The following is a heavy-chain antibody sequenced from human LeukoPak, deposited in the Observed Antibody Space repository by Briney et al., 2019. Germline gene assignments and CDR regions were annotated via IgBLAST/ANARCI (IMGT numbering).Heavy chain of an antibody. D-gene: IGHD6-19*01. Sequence: PGGSLRLSCAASGFTFSSSAMSWVRQAPGKGLEWVSAISGSGGSTYYADSVKGRFTISRDNSKNTLYLQMNSLRAEDTAVYSCAKAYSSGWSVGIWGQGTLVTVSS. CDR3: AKAYSSGWSVGI. CDR1: GFTFSSSA. CDR2: ISGSGGST. V-gene: IGHV3-23*01. J-gene: IGHJ4*02.